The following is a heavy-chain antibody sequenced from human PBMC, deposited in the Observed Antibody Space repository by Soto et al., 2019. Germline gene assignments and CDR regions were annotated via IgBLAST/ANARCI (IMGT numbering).Heavy chain of an antibody. CDR2: INHSGSA. Sequence: WETLSLSCAVYGGSFSDFYWSWIRQPPGKGLQWIGEINHSGSANYNPSLKSRVTMSVDTSKNQFSLKLTSVTAADTAMYYCARGGFLKYLPLDYWGRGTPVT. CDR1: GGSFSDFY. D-gene: IGHD3-3*01. J-gene: IGHJ4*01. V-gene: IGHV4-34*01. CDR3: ARGGFLKYLPLDY.